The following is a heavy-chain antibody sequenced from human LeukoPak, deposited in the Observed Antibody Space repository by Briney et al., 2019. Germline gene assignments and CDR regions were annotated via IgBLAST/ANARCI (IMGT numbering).Heavy chain of an antibody. CDR2: IHYSGST. J-gene: IGHJ4*02. V-gene: IGHV4-59*01. CDR3: TRTPDFWSGYLFDY. CDR1: GGSISDYY. D-gene: IGHD3-3*01. Sequence: KSSETLSLTCTVSGGSISDYYWSWIRQPPGKGLEWIGYIHYSGSTNYNPSLKSRVTISVDTSKNQFSLKLNSVTAADTAVFYCTRTPDFWSGYLFDYWGQGTLVTVSS.